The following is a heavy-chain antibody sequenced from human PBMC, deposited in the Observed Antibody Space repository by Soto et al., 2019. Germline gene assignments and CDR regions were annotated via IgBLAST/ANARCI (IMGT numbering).Heavy chain of an antibody. J-gene: IGHJ1*01. CDR2: INVDGNTI. CDR1: GFSFSTYW. CDR3: ARDEGRQGPEYFHH. V-gene: IGHV3-74*01. Sequence: EVQLVESGGGLVQPGGSLRLSCAASGFSFSTYWMYWVRQAPGKGLVWVSRINVDGNTINYADSVKGRFPVSRDNAKNTLYLQMNSLRAEDTAVYYCARDEGRQGPEYFHHWGQGTLVTVSS.